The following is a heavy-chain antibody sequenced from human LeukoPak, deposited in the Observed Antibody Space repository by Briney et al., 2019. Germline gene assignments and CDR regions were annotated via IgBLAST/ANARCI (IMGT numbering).Heavy chain of an antibody. CDR2: IYSSGST. CDR3: ARERDSYDSSGYYYIDY. CDR1: GGSVSSGSYD. D-gene: IGHD3-22*01. V-gene: IGHV4-61*02. Sequence: KPSETLSLTCTVSGGSVSSGSYDWSWIRQPAGKGLEWIGRIYSSGSTNYNPSLKSRVTISVDTSKNQFSLKLSSVTAADTAVYYCARERDSYDSSGYYYIDYWGQGTLVTVSS. J-gene: IGHJ4*02.